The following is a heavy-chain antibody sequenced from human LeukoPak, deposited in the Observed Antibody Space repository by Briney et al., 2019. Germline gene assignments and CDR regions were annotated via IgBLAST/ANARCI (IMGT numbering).Heavy chain of an antibody. J-gene: IGHJ4*02. D-gene: IGHD6-19*01. CDR2: IYYSGST. V-gene: IGHV4-39*07. CDR1: GGSISSSSYY. CDR3: ARASSLAVAGPDY. Sequence: SETLSLTCTVSGGSISSSSYYWGWIRQPPGKGLEWIGSIYYSGSTYYNPSLKSRVTISVDTSKNQLSLKLSSVTAADTAVYYCARASSLAVAGPDYWGQGTLVTVSS.